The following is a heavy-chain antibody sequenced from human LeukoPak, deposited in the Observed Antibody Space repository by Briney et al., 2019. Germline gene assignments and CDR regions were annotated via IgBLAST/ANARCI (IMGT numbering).Heavy chain of an antibody. J-gene: IGHJ3*01. CDR1: GFPFNTYA. D-gene: IGHD2-15*01. CDR3: TRDSALLGVAFDL. Sequence: EGSLRLSCSASGFPFNTYAIHWVRQAPGKGLEYVAGISSNGDNTDFADSAKGRFTISRDNSKSTLFLQMNSLRAEDTAVYFCTRDSALLGVAFDLRGQGTVVTVSS. CDR2: ISSNGDNT. V-gene: IGHV3-64D*06.